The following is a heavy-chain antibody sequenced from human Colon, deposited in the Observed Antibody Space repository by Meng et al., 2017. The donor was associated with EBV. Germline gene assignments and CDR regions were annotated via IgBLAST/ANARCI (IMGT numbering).Heavy chain of an antibody. CDR1: GDSVSSNSAA. V-gene: IGHV6-1*01. J-gene: IGHJ4*02. Sequence: VPRHHASPGLGQPPQTLPPTCAISGDSVSSNSAAWNWIRQSPSRGLEWLGRTYYRSKWYNDYAVSVKSRITINPDTSKNQFSLQLNSVTPEDTAVYYCARVAVGISSFDYWGQGTLVTVSS. CDR2: TYYRSKWYN. D-gene: IGHD1-26*01. CDR3: ARVAVGISSFDY.